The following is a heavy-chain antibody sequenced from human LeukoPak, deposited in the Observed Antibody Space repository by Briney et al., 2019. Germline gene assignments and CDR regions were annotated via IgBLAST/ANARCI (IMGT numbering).Heavy chain of an antibody. V-gene: IGHV1-46*03. CDR2: INPSGGST. Sequence: ASVKVSCKASGYTFTSYYMHWVRQAPGQGLEWMGIINPSGGSTSYAQKFQGRVTMTRDTSTSTVYMELSSLRSEDTAVYYCARYTITDYGGNWANFDYWGQGTLVTVSS. CDR1: GYTFTSYY. J-gene: IGHJ4*02. D-gene: IGHD4-23*01. CDR3: ARYTITDYGGNWANFDY.